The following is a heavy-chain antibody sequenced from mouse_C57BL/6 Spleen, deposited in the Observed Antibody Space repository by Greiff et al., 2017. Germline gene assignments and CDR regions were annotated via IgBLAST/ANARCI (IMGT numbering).Heavy chain of an antibody. Sequence: VQLQQPGAELVKPGASVKLSCKASGYTFTSYWMHWVKQRPGQGLEWIGMIHPNSGSTNYNEKFKSKATLTVDKSSSTAYMQLSSLTSEDSAVXDCARSRYYGSSPFAYWGQGTLVTVSA. V-gene: IGHV1-64*01. D-gene: IGHD1-1*01. CDR1: GYTFTSYW. CDR3: ARSRYYGSSPFAY. J-gene: IGHJ3*01. CDR2: IHPNSGST.